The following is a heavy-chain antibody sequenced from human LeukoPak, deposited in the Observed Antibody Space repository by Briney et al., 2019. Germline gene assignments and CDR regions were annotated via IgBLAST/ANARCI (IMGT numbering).Heavy chain of an antibody. V-gene: IGHV4-61*10. CDR2: INHSGST. Sequence: SETLSLTCTVSGGSISSGSYYWSWIRQPAGKGLEWIGEINHSGSTNYNPSLKSRVTISVDTSKNQFSLKLSSVTAADTAVYYCARGPSRRSDYWGQGTLVTVSS. D-gene: IGHD2-2*01. CDR1: GGSISSGSYY. CDR3: ARGPSRRSDY. J-gene: IGHJ4*02.